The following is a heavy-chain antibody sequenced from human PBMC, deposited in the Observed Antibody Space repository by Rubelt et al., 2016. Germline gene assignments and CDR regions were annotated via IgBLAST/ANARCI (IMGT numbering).Heavy chain of an antibody. CDR1: GFTFGDYA. Sequence: EVQLVESGGGLVQPGRSLRLSCTASGFTFGDYAMSWVRQAPGKGLEWVGFIRSKAYGGTTEYAASVKGRFTISRDDSKSIAYLQMNSRKTEDTAVYYCTRAGGTSGSYYQYFQHWGQGTLVTVSS. D-gene: IGHD1-26*01. CDR2: IRSKAYGGTT. CDR3: TRAGGTSGSYYQYFQH. V-gene: IGHV3-49*04. J-gene: IGHJ1*01.